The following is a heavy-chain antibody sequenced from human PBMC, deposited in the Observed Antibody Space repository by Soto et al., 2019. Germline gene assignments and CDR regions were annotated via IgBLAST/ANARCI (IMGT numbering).Heavy chain of an antibody. CDR3: AKDQEVDIVATITGDYFDY. CDR1: GFTFSSYA. CDR2: ISGSGGST. Sequence: GGSLRLSCAASGFTFSSYAMSWVRQAPGKGLEWVSAISGSGGSTYYADSVKGRFTISRDNSKNTLYLQMNSLRAEDTAVYYCAKDQEVDIVATITGDYFDYWGQGTLVTVSS. J-gene: IGHJ4*02. D-gene: IGHD5-12*01. V-gene: IGHV3-23*01.